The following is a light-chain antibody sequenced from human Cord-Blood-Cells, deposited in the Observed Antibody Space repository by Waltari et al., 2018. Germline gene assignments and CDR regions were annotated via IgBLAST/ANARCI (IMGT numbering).Light chain of an antibody. CDR3: QQYYSTPFT. CDR2: WAS. CDR1: QSVLYSSNNKNY. V-gene: IGKV4-1*01. J-gene: IGKJ3*01. Sequence: DIVMTQSPDSLAVSLGERSTSNCKTSQSVLYSSNNKNYLAWYQQKPGQPPKPLIYWASTRESGVPDRFSGSGSGTDFTLTISSLQAEDVAVYYCQQYYSTPFTFGPGTKVDIK.